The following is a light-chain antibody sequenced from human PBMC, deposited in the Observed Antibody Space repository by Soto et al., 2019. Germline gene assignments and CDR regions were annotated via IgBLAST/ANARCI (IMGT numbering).Light chain of an antibody. Sequence: EIVLTQSPATLSLSPGERATLSCRASQSVSSYLAWYQQKPGQAPRLLIYDTSNKATGIPARFSGSGYGTDFTLTISRLEAEDFAVYYCQQRSNWPPPIPFGPGTKVDIK. CDR3: QQRSNWPPPIP. J-gene: IGKJ3*01. CDR1: QSVSSY. V-gene: IGKV3-11*01. CDR2: DTS.